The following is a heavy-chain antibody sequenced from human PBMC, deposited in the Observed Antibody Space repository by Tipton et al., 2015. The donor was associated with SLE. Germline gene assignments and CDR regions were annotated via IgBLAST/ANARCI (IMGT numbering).Heavy chain of an antibody. CDR2: IHSSGTT. Sequence: TLSLTCTVSGYSISPYYWSWIRQTPGKGLEWIGYIHSSGTTNYSPSLNSRVTMSVDTSRNQFSLRLTSVTAADSAVYYCAREVYGQCPIWGQGALVSVSS. J-gene: IGHJ4*02. D-gene: IGHD3-10*01. V-gene: IGHV4-59*01. CDR3: AREVYGQCPI. CDR1: GYSISPYY.